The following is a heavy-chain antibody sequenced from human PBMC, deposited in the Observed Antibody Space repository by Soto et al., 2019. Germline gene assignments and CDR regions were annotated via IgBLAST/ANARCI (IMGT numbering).Heavy chain of an antibody. J-gene: IGHJ4*02. CDR1: GFTFSSYG. D-gene: IGHD2-15*01. CDR3: ARDLGKIPDPLGYCSGGSCYGGFFDY. V-gene: IGHV3-33*01. CDR2: IWYDGSNK. Sequence: GGSLRLSCAASGFTFSSYGMHWVRQAPGKGLEWVAVIWYDGSNKYYADSVKGRFTISRDNSKNTLYLQMNSLRAEDKAVYYCARDLGKIPDPLGYCSGGSCYGGFFDYWGQGTLVTVSS.